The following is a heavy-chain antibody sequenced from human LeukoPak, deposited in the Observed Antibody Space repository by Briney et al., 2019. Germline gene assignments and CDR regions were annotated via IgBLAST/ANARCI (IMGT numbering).Heavy chain of an antibody. CDR1: GFTFSNYA. J-gene: IGHJ4*02. CDR2: ISASGENT. V-gene: IGHV3-23*01. D-gene: IGHD2-2*01. CDR3: AKHIVVVPAAGDSFDY. Sequence: GGSLRLSCAASGFTFSNYAMSWVRQAPGKGLEWVSSISASGENTYYADSVKGRFTISRDNSKNTLYLQMNSLRAEDTAVYYCAKHIVVVPAAGDSFDYWGQGTLVTVSS.